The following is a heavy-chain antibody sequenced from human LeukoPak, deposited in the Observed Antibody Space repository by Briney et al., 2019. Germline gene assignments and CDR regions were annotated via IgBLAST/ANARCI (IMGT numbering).Heavy chain of an antibody. D-gene: IGHD4-11*01. V-gene: IGHV3-33*01. Sequence: GKSLRLSCAASGFIFSHYGMHWVRQAPGKGLEWVAVIWSDATNRFYGASVKGRFTISRDNSQNTVFLQMNSPRAEDTAIYYCARDAQRGFDYSNSLEYWGHGTLVTVSS. CDR1: GFIFSHYG. CDR3: ARDAQRGFDYSNSLEY. J-gene: IGHJ4*01. CDR2: IWSDATNR.